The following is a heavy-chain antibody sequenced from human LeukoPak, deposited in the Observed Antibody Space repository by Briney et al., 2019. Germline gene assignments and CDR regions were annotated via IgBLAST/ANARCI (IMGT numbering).Heavy chain of an antibody. CDR1: GFTFSSYW. D-gene: IGHD3-10*01. V-gene: IGHV3-74*01. CDR3: AKTRYYYGSGSSPFDY. J-gene: IGHJ4*02. Sequence: GGSLRLSCAASGFTFSSYWMHWVRQAPGKGLVWVSRINSDGSSTSYADSVKGRFTISRDNAKNTLYLQMNSLRAEDTAVYYCAKTRYYYGSGSSPFDYWGQGTLVTVSS. CDR2: INSDGSST.